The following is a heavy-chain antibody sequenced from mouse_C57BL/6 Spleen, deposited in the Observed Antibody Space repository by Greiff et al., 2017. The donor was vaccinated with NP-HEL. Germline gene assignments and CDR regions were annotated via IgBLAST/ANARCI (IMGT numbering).Heavy chain of an antibody. Sequence: VQLQQPGAELVMPGASVKLSCKASGYTFTSYWMHWVKQRPGQGLEWIGEIDPSDSYTNYNQKFKGKSTLTVDKSSSTAYMQLSSLTSEDSAVYYCARRINWYYFDYWGQGTTLTVSS. V-gene: IGHV1-69*01. CDR1: GYTFTSYW. D-gene: IGHD4-1*02. CDR2: IDPSDSYT. J-gene: IGHJ2*01. CDR3: ARRINWYYFDY.